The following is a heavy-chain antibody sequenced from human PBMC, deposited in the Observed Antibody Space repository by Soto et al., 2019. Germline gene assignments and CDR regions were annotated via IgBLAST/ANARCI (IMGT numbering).Heavy chain of an antibody. CDR2: MYYSGTT. Sequence: SETLSLTCSVSGGSISSSDFYWGWLRQTPGKGLEFIGSMYYSGTTYYNPSLKSRVTISVDTSKNQFTLKLISVTAADTAVYYCAVVDSTGNWFDPWGEGALVTVSS. J-gene: IGHJ5*02. CDR1: GGSISSSDFY. V-gene: IGHV4-39*01. CDR3: AVVDSTGNWFDP. D-gene: IGHD6-25*01.